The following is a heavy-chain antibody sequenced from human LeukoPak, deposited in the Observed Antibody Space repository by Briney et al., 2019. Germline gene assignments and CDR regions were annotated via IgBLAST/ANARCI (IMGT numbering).Heavy chain of an antibody. CDR2: ISGSGGST. Sequence: QSGGSLRLSCAASGFTFSSYAMSWVRQAPGKGLEWVSAISGSGGSTNYADSVKGRFTISRDNSKNTLYLQMNSLRAEDTAVYYCAKDPSYYYYGMDVWGQGTTVTVSS. CDR3: AKDPSYYYYGMDV. J-gene: IGHJ6*02. CDR1: GFTFSSYA. V-gene: IGHV3-23*01.